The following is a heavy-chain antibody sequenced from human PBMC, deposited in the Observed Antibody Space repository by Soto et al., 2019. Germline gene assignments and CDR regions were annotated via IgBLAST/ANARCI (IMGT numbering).Heavy chain of an antibody. CDR1: GGSFSGYY. Sequence: PSETLSLTCAVYGGSFSGYYWSWIRQHPGKGLEWIGYIYHSGSTYYNPSLKSRVTISVDTSKNQFSLKLSSVTAADTAVYYCARDSRSDGFDYWGQGTLVTVSS. CDR3: ARDSRSDGFDY. V-gene: IGHV4-34*09. J-gene: IGHJ4*02. CDR2: IYHSGST.